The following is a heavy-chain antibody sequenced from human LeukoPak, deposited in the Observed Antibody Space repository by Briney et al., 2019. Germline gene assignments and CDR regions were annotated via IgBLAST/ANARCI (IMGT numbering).Heavy chain of an antibody. D-gene: IGHD3-10*01. J-gene: IGHJ4*02. CDR3: ARDFAREFTIDY. V-gene: IGHV3-48*01. CDR1: GFTFSNYN. CDR2: ISSSSNII. Sequence: PGGSLRLSCEASGFTFSNYNMNWVRQPPGKGLQWVSYISSSSNIIYYADSVKGRFTISRDNAKNSLFLQMNSLRAEDTAVYYCARDFAREFTIDYWGQGTLVTVSS.